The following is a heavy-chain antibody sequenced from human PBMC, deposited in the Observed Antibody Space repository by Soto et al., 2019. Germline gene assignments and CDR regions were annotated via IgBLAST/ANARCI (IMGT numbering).Heavy chain of an antibody. Sequence: QVQLQESGPGLVKPSETLSLTCTVSGASISGFYWSWIRKSAGQGLEWIGRIYATGTTDYNPSRQSRVMISVDTSKKQFSLELRSVTAADPAVYYCVGDVTKTLRYWFDPLGQGISVTVSS. J-gene: IGHJ5*02. CDR3: VGDVTKTLRYWFDP. CDR1: GASISGFY. CDR2: IYATGTT. D-gene: IGHD4-17*01. V-gene: IGHV4-4*07.